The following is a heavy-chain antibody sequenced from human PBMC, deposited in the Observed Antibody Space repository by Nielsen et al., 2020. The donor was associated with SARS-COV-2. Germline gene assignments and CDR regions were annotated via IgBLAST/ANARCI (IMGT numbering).Heavy chain of an antibody. CDR2: IKQDGSEK. V-gene: IGHV3-7*03. Sequence: WIRQPPGKGLEWVANIKQDGSEKYYVDSVKGRFSISRDNAKNSLFLQMNSLRAEDTAVYYCARGLSHVSDYWGQGTLVTVSS. D-gene: IGHD3-16*01. CDR3: ARGLSHVSDY. J-gene: IGHJ4*02.